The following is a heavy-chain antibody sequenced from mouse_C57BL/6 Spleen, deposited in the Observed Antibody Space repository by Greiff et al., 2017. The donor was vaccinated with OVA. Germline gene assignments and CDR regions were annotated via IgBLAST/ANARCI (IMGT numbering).Heavy chain of an antibody. CDR3: GYYGSSEDDY. J-gene: IGHJ2*01. D-gene: IGHD1-1*01. V-gene: IGHV1-64*01. Sequence: VQLQQPGAELVKPGASVKLSCKASGYTFTSYWMHWVKQRPGQGLEWIGMIHPNSGSTNYNEKFKSKATLTADKSSSTAYMELRSLTSEDSAVYFCGYYGSSEDDYWGQGTTLTVSS. CDR1: GYTFTSYW. CDR2: IHPNSGST.